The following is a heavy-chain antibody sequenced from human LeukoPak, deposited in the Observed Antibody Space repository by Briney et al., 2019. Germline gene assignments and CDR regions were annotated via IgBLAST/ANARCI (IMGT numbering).Heavy chain of an antibody. CDR1: GGTFSSYA. CDR2: IIPIFGTA. D-gene: IGHD6-19*01. Sequence: ASVKVSCKASGGTFSSYAISWVRQAPGQGLEWMGGIIPIFGTANYAQKFQGRVTITADESTSTAYMELSSLRSEDTAVYYCARVYIGYCSGWSHFDYWGQGTLVTVSS. CDR3: ARVYIGYCSGWSHFDY. V-gene: IGHV1-69*13. J-gene: IGHJ4*02.